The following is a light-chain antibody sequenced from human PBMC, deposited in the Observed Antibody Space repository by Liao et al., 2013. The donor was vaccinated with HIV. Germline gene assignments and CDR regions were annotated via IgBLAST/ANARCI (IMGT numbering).Light chain of an antibody. V-gene: IGLV3-21*01. CDR3: QAWDSNSVI. CDR1: NIGSKT. J-gene: IGLJ2*01. CDR2: YDT. Sequence: SYVLTQPPSVSVAPGKTARITCGGNNIGSKTVHWYQQKPGQAPVVVIYYDTDRPSGIPERFSGSNSENTATLTISGTQAIDEADYHCQAWDSNSVIFGGGTKLTVL.